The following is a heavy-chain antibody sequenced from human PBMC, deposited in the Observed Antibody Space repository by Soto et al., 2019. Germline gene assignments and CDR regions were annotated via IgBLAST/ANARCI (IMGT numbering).Heavy chain of an antibody. Sequence: ASVKVSCKASGYRFTTYAIHWVRQAHGQRLEWMGWIDTGSDDTKYSQNFRDRVTFTTDTSASTAYMELSSLNSEDTAVYYCAREPYGDSDYFDYSGQGTLVTVSS. CDR1: GYRFTTYA. CDR3: AREPYGDSDYFDY. V-gene: IGHV1-3*04. J-gene: IGHJ4*02. CDR2: IDTGSDDT. D-gene: IGHD4-17*01.